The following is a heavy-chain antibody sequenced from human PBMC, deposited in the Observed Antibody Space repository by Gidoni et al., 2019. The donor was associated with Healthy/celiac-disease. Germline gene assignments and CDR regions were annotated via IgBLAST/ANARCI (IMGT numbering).Heavy chain of an antibody. CDR2: ISYDGSNK. CDR3: AKDPEADPNYFDY. J-gene: IGHJ4*02. Sequence: QVQLVESGGGVVQPGRSLRLSCAASGFTFSSYGMHWVRQAPGKGLEWVAVISYDGSNKYYADSVKGRFTISRDNSKNTLYLQMNSLRAEDTAVYYCAKDPEADPNYFDYWGQGTLVTVSS. V-gene: IGHV3-30*18. CDR1: GFTFSSYG. D-gene: IGHD2-15*01.